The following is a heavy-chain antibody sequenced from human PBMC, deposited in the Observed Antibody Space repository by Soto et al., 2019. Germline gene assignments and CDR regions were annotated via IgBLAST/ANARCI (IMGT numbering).Heavy chain of an antibody. CDR2: IHHSGNS. J-gene: IGHJ4*02. D-gene: IGHD6-25*01. CDR3: ARGERQQQRDY. V-gene: IGHV4-4*02. CDR1: GESSRNDKW. Sequence: SETLRLPCAVSGESSRNDKWWRWVRQPPGKGLEWIGEIHHSGNSNYNPSLKSRVIISVDKSKNQFSLNLSSVTDADTAVYYCARGERQQQRDYWGQGTLVTVSS.